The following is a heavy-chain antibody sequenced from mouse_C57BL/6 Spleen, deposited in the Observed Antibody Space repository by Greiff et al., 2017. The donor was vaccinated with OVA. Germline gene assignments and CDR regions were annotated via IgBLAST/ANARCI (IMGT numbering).Heavy chain of an antibody. J-gene: IGHJ1*03. CDR2: IYYSGTI. D-gene: IGHD1-1*01. Sequence: EVQLVESGPGLVKPSQTVFLTCTVTGISITTGNYRWSWIRQFPGNKLEWIGYIYYSGTITYNPSLTSRTTITRDTPKNQFFLEMNSLTAEDTATYYCARESYGSSHWYFDVWGTGTTVTVSS. CDR3: ARESYGSSHWYFDV. CDR1: GISITTGNYR. V-gene: IGHV3-5*01.